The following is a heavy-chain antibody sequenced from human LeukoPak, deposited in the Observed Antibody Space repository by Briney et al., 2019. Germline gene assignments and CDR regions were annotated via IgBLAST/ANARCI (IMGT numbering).Heavy chain of an antibody. V-gene: IGHV5-10-1*01. CDR2: IDPSDSYT. Sequence: GESLKIACKGSGXSFTSYWSTWVRQIPGKGLEWLGRIDPSDSYTNYSPSFQGHVTISADKSISTAYLQWSGLKASDTAMYYCARRDHLGLGYWGQGTLVTVSS. CDR3: ARRDHLGLGY. J-gene: IGHJ4*02. D-gene: IGHD1-14*01. CDR1: GXSFTSYW.